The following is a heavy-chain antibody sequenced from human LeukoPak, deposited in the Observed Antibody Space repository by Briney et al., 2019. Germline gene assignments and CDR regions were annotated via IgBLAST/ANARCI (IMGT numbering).Heavy chain of an antibody. CDR3: AISDYGGKSPPLDY. CDR2: INPNSGGT. V-gene: IGHV1-2*02. Sequence: ASVKVSCKASGYTFTGYFIHWVRQAPGQGLEGMGWINPNSGGTNYAQKFQGRVTMTRDTSISTAYMELSRLRSDDTAVYYCAISDYGGKSPPLDYWGQGTLVTVSS. J-gene: IGHJ4*02. CDR1: GYTFTGYF. D-gene: IGHD4-23*01.